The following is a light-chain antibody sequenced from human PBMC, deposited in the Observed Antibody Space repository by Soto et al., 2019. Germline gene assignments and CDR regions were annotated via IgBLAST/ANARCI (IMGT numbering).Light chain of an antibody. CDR1: MRDVGAYNL. CDR2: EVR. CDR3: SSYTSSSLYV. Sequence: QSVLTQPASVSGSAGQSITISCSGTMRDVGAYNLVSWYQQHPGTAPKLIIYEVRNRPSGISSRFSGSRSGNTASLTISGLQAEDEADYYCSSYTSSSLYVFGTGTKLTVL. J-gene: IGLJ1*01. V-gene: IGLV2-14*01.